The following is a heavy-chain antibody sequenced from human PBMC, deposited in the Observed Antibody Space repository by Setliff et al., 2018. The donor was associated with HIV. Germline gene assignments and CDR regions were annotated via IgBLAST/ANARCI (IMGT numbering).Heavy chain of an antibody. D-gene: IGHD3-3*01. CDR3: ARHDMRHYDFWSGSPSHWFDP. J-gene: IGHJ5*02. CDR1: GGSISGSSYY. Sequence: KTSETLSLTCTVFGGSISGSSYYWGWIRQSPEKGLEWIGSIFHAGSTYYNPSLKSRVTLSVDTSENQYSLKLTSLIAADTAVYYCARHDMRHYDFWSGSPSHWFDPWGQGTLVTVSS. V-gene: IGHV4-39*01. CDR2: IFHAGST.